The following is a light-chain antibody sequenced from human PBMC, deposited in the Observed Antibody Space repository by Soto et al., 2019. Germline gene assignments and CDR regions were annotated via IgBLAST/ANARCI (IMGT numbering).Light chain of an antibody. Sequence: EIVLTQSPGTLSLSPGERATLSCRASQSVDTNYLAWYPHKSGQPPRLLIHGTSNTATGIPDRFSGSGSETDFTLTMNRLEPEDFAGYYCQHYGSSPRVTFGGGTQVEIK. V-gene: IGKV3-20*01. CDR1: QSVDTNY. J-gene: IGKJ4*01. CDR2: GTS. CDR3: QHYGSSPRVT.